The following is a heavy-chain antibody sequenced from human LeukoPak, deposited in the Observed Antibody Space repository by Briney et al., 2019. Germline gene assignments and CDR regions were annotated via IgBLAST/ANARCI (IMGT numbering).Heavy chain of an antibody. CDR2: ISYDGSNK. Sequence: PGGSLRLSCAASGFTFSSYAMRWVRQAPGKGLEWVAVISYDGSNKYYADSVKGRFTISRDNSKNTLYLQMNSLRDEDTAVYYCARGGPYSSSWYPDYWGQGTLVTVSS. D-gene: IGHD6-13*01. J-gene: IGHJ4*02. CDR1: GFTFSSYA. CDR3: ARGGPYSSSWYPDY. V-gene: IGHV3-30-3*01.